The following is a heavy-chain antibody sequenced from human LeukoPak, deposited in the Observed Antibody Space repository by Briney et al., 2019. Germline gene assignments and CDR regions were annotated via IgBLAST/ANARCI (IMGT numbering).Heavy chain of an antibody. V-gene: IGHV4-59*01. CDR3: ARSLWFGDSFDY. J-gene: IGHJ4*02. CDR2: IYYSGST. CDR1: GGSISSYY. Sequence: KPSETLSLTCTVSGGSISSYYWSWIRQPPGKGLEWIGYIYYSGSTNYNPSLKSRVTISVDTSKNQFSLKLSSVTAADTAVYYCARSLWFGDSFDYWGQGTLVTVSS. D-gene: IGHD3-10*01.